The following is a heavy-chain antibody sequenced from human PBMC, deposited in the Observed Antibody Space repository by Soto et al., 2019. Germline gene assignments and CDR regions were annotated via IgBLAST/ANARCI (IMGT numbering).Heavy chain of an antibody. D-gene: IGHD6-6*01. V-gene: IGHV4-61*01. CDR3: ARDSIAARHGLDY. CDR2: IYYGGST. CDR1: GGSVSSGSYY. Sequence: NPSETLSLTCTVSGGSVSSGSYYWSWIRQPPGKGLEWIGYIYYGGSTNYNPSLKSRVTISVDTSKNQFSLKLSSVTAADTAVYYCARDSIAARHGLDYWGQGTLVTVSS. J-gene: IGHJ4*02.